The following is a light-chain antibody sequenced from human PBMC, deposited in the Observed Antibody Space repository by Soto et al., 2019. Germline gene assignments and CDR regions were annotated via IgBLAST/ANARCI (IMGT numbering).Light chain of an antibody. CDR2: EAS. V-gene: IGKV1-33*01. Sequence: DIQMTQSPSSLSASVGDRVTITCQASQDISNYLNWYQQKPGKAPKLLIYEASNLETGVPSRLSGSGSGTDFTFTISSLQPEDIATYYCQQYDNLLTFGGGTKVDIK. J-gene: IGKJ4*01. CDR1: QDISNY. CDR3: QQYDNLLT.